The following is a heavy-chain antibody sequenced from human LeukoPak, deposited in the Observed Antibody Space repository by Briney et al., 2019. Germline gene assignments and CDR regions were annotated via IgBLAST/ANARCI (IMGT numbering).Heavy chain of an antibody. CDR1: GFTFGDYA. CDR2: ISSSSSYI. V-gene: IGHV3-21*01. CDR3: ARGGGYSYGSFDY. J-gene: IGHJ4*02. D-gene: IGHD5-18*01. Sequence: GGSLRLSCTASGFTFGDYAMSWFRQAPGKGLEWVSSISSSSSYIYYADSVKGRFTISRDNAKNTLYLQMNSLRAEDTAVYYCARGGGYSYGSFDYWGQGTLVTVSS.